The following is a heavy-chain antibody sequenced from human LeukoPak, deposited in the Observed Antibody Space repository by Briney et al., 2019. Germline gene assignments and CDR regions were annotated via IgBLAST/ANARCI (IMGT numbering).Heavy chain of an antibody. CDR3: AKDPHPYGDSVGGYHFDY. D-gene: IGHD4-17*01. CDR2: ISYGGDNT. CDR1: GFTFTDYA. V-gene: IGHV3-23*01. J-gene: IGHJ4*02. Sequence: PGGSLRLSCAASGFTFTDYAMNWVRQAPGKGLEWVSGISYGGDNTYYADSVKGRFTISRDNPRNTLNLALNSLRAEDTAVYYCAKDPHPYGDSVGGYHFDYWGQGTLVTVPS.